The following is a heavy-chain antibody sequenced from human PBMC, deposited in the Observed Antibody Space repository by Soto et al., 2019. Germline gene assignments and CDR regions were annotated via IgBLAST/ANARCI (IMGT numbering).Heavy chain of an antibody. CDR3: VRGAPYDF. J-gene: IGHJ4*02. CDR1: GFALSGYW. CDR2: INSDGSDT. D-gene: IGHD3-10*01. Sequence: EVQLVESGGGVVQPGGSLRLSCAASGFALSGYWMHWVRQPAGKGLMWVSRINSDGSDTSSADSVKGRFTISSDNAKNALYLQMNSLRVEDTAVYYCVRGAPYDFWGQGVQVTVSS. V-gene: IGHV3-74*01.